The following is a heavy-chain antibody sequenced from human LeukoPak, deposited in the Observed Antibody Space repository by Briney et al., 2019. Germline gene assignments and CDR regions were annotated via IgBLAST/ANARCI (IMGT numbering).Heavy chain of an antibody. V-gene: IGHV4-4*02. CDR2: IYHSGST. CDR1: GGSISSSNW. J-gene: IGHJ5*02. D-gene: IGHD2-2*01. Sequence: PSGTLSLTCAVSGGSISSSNWWSWVRQPPGKGLEWIGEIYHSGSTNYNPSLKSRVTISVDKSKNQFSLKLSSVTAADTAVYYCARESSRQDIVVVPAPWGQGTLVTVSS. CDR3: ARESSRQDIVVVPAP.